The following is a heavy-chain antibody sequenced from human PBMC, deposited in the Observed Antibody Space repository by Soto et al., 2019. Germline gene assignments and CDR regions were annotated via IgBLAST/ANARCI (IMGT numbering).Heavy chain of an antibody. D-gene: IGHD3-22*01. CDR1: GGSISSSSYY. J-gene: IGHJ5*02. V-gene: IGHV4-39*01. Sequence: QLQLQESGPGLVKPSETLSLTCTVSGGSISSSSYYWGWIRQPPGKGLEWIGSIYYSGSTYYNPSLKSRVTISVDTSKNHFSLKLSSVTAADTAVYYCARQHRPLYYASSGDDPWGQGTLVTVSS. CDR3: ARQHRPLYYASSGDDP. CDR2: IYYSGST.